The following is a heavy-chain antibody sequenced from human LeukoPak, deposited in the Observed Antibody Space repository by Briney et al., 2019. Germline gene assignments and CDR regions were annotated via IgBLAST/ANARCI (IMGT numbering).Heavy chain of an antibody. J-gene: IGHJ4*02. V-gene: IGHV4-4*08. Sequence: SETLSLTCTVSGGSISSYYWSWIRQPPGKGLEWIGYIYYSGSTNYNPSLKSRVTISVDTSKNQFSLKLSSVTAADTAVYYCARDTVPHLFDYWGQGTLVTVSS. D-gene: IGHD2-2*01. CDR3: ARDTVPHLFDY. CDR2: IYYSGST. CDR1: GGSISSYY.